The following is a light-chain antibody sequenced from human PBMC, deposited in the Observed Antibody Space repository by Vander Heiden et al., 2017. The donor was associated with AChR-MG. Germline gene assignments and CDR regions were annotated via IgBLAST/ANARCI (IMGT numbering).Light chain of an antibody. CDR2: DVS. CDR3: SSDAAIYTYVL. J-gene: IGLJ2*01. CDR1: SGDVGGYNF. V-gene: IGLV2-11*01. Sequence: QSALTQPRSVSGSPGQSVTIYCTGTSGDVGGYNFVSWYQQHPGKAPQLIIYDVSKRPSGVSDRFSGSKSGNTASLTISGLQAEDEAEYHCSSDAAIYTYVLFGGGTKLTVL.